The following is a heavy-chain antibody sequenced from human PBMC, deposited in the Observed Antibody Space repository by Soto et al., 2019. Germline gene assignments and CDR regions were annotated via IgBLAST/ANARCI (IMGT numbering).Heavy chain of an antibody. J-gene: IGHJ3*02. D-gene: IGHD5-12*01. V-gene: IGHV4-31*03. CDR1: GGTISSGGYY. Sequence: QVQLQESGPGLVKPSQTLSLTCTVSGGTISSGGYYWSWVRQHPGTGLEWIGYIYYSGITYYSPSLTSRVTISIDMSKNHFSLRLRSVTAADTAFYYSARVSPYEGNVFDIWDRGTMVTVSS. CDR2: IYYSGIT. CDR3: ARVSPYEGNVFDI.